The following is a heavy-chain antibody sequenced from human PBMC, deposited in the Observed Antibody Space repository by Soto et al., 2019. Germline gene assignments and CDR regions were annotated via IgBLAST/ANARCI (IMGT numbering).Heavy chain of an antibody. V-gene: IGHV4-59*01. J-gene: IGHJ6*02. Sequence: SETLTLTCTVSGGYISGYYWSWIRKPPGKGLEYIGYIYYRGSTNYNPSLKSRVTMSIDTSRNQFSLKVNSVTAADTAVYYCARQQLLPFYYALDVWGQGTTVTVSS. CDR2: IYYRGST. D-gene: IGHD6-13*01. CDR1: GGYISGYY. CDR3: ARQQLLPFYYALDV.